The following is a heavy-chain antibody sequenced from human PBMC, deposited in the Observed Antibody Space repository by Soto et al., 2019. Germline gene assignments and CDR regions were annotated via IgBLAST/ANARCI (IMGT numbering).Heavy chain of an antibody. CDR3: ARVPGYSIGDL. CDR1: GYTFTSYA. Sequence: QVQLVQSGAEVKKPGASVKFSCKASGYTFTSYAMHWVRQAPGQRLEWMGWINAGNGNTKYSQKFQGRVTITRDTSASTADMELSSRRSEDTAVYYCARVPGYSIGDLWGRGTLVTVSS. D-gene: IGHD2-21*01. CDR2: INAGNGNT. V-gene: IGHV1-3*01. J-gene: IGHJ2*01.